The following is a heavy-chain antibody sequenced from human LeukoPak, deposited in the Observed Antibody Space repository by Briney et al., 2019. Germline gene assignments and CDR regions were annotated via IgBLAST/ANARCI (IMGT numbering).Heavy chain of an antibody. J-gene: IGHJ2*01. CDR2: FYYTGTI. Sequence: PSETLSLICIVSDGSMSSTDHFWGWIRQPPGKGLEWIGSFYYTGTIFYSPSLESRGTISIDTSKNQFSLKIRSVTAADTAVYYCARQGVVPNKAGWYFDLWGRGALVTVSS. CDR3: ARQGVVPNKAGWYFDL. CDR1: DGSMSSTDHF. V-gene: IGHV4-39*01. D-gene: IGHD3-10*01.